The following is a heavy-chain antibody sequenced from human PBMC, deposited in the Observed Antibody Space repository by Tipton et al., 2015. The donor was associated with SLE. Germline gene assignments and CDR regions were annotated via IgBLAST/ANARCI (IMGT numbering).Heavy chain of an antibody. CDR2: INHSGST. V-gene: IGHV4-34*01. Sequence: TLSLTCAVYGGSFSGYYWSWIRQPPGKGLEWIGEINHSGSTKYNPSLKSRVTISLDTSKNQFSLKLSSVTAADSAVCYCARSQANWGLGNDAFDIGGQGTMVTVSS. CDR1: GGSFSGYY. D-gene: IGHD7-27*01. J-gene: IGHJ3*02. CDR3: ARSQANWGLGNDAFDI.